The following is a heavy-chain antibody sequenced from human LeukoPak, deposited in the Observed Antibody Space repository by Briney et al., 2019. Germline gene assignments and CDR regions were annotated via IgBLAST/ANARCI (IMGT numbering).Heavy chain of an antibody. CDR3: ATLTTVVTAYYFDY. Sequence: SETLSLTCTVSGGSISSYYWSWLRQPPGKGLEWIGYIYHSGSTDYNPSLKRRVTISVDTSKSQFSLKLTSVTATDTAVYYCATLTTVVTAYYFDYWCQGTLVTVSS. CDR2: IYHSGST. V-gene: IGHV4-4*09. CDR1: GGSISSYY. J-gene: IGHJ4*02. D-gene: IGHD4-23*01.